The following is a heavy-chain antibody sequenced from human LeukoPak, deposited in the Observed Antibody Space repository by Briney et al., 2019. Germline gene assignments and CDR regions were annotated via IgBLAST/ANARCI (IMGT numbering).Heavy chain of an antibody. Sequence: GASVKVSCKASGYTFTSYGISWVRQAPGQGLEWMGWISAYNGNTNYAQKLQGRVTMTTDTSTSTAYMELRSLRSDDTAVYYCARAQRTAVAGWDAFDIWGQGTMVTVS. D-gene: IGHD6-19*01. V-gene: IGHV1-18*01. J-gene: IGHJ3*02. CDR2: ISAYNGNT. CDR3: ARAQRTAVAGWDAFDI. CDR1: GYTFTSYG.